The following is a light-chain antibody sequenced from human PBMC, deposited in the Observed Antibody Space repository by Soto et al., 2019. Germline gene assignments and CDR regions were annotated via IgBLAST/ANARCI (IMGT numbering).Light chain of an antibody. CDR3: QHSYNTPWT. CDR2: GAS. J-gene: IGKJ1*01. V-gene: IGKV1-39*01. CDR1: QNIDTY. Sequence: DIQMTQSPSSLSASVGDRVTITCRASQNIDTYLNWYQQKPGKSPELLIYGASTLQTGVPSRFSGTGSGTDFTLTISSLQPEDFTTYYCQHSYNTPWTFGQGTKVEVK.